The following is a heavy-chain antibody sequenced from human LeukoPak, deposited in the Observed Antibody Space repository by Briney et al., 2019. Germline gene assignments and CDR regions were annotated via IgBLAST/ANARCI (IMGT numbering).Heavy chain of an antibody. CDR3: ASALPFQLVH. J-gene: IGHJ4*02. CDR2: INHSGST. D-gene: IGHD6-13*01. V-gene: IGHV4-34*01. Sequence: SETLSLTCAVYGGSFSGYYWSWIRQPPGKGLEWIGEINHSGSTNYNPSLKSRVTISVDKSKNQFSLKLFSVTAADTAVYYCASALPFQLVHWGQGTLVTVSS. CDR1: GGSFSGYY.